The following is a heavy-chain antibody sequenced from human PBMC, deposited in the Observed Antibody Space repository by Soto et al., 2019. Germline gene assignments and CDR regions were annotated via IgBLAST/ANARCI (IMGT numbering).Heavy chain of an antibody. Sequence: HPGGSLRLSCAASRFTFDDYAMHWVRQAPGKGLEWVSSISWNSGNIDYADSVKGRFTISRDNAKNSLYLQMNSLRADDTALYYCAKAGYSSSWDPCGLDVWGQGTTVTVSS. CDR3: AKAGYSSSWDPCGLDV. V-gene: IGHV3-9*01. CDR2: ISWNSGNI. J-gene: IGHJ6*02. CDR1: RFTFDDYA. D-gene: IGHD6-13*01.